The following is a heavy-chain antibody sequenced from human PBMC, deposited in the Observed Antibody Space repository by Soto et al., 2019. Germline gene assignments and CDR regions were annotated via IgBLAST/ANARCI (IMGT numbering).Heavy chain of an antibody. V-gene: IGHV3-23*01. CDR2: ITFRGDYT. D-gene: IGHD3-10*01. CDR3: AKLGTMGVFDY. CDR1: GFTFSSFA. J-gene: IGHJ4*02. Sequence: EVQLLESGGGLVQPGGSLRLSCAASGFTFSSFAMSWVRQAPGKGLEWLAGITFRGDYTYYAGFVKGRFTLSRDNYSNRLDLEMNSLRVEDTALYYGAKLGTMGVFDYWGQGTLLPVSS.